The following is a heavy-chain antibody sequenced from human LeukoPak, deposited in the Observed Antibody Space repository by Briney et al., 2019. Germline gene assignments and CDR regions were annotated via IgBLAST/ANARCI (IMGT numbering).Heavy chain of an antibody. J-gene: IGHJ3*02. CDR2: ISSSSSYI. CDR3: ARDLTHDAFDI. D-gene: IGHD1-14*01. V-gene: IGHV3-21*01. CDR1: GFTFRSYS. Sequence: GGSLRLSCAASGFTFRSYSMNWVRQAPGKGLEWVSSISSSSSYIYYADSVKGRFTISRDNAKNSLYLQMNSLRAEDTAVYYCARDLTHDAFDIWGQGTMVTVSS.